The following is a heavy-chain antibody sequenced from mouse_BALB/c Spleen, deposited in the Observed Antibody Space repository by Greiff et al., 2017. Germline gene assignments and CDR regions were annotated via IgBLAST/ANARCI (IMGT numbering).Heavy chain of an antibody. CDR1: GFSLTSYG. D-gene: IGHD1-2*01. J-gene: IGHJ2*01. V-gene: IGHV2-9*02. Sequence: VKLVESGPGLVAPSQSLSITCTVSGFSLTSYGVHWVRQPPGKGLEWLGVIWAGGSTNYNSALMSRLSISKDNSKSQVFLKMNSLQTDDTAMYYCARGGTARSRYFDYWGQGTTLTGSS. CDR3: ARGGTARSRYFDY. CDR2: IWAGGST.